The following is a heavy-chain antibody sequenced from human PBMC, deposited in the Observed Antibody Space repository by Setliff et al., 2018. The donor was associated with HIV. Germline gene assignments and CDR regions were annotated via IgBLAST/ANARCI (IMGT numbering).Heavy chain of an antibody. D-gene: IGHD3-10*01. V-gene: IGHV4-4*08. Sequence: KSSETLSLTCTVSGGSIGGYYWSWIRQPPGTGLEWLGCIYSGGSTNYNPSLESRVTISLDTSRNQSSLRLTSVTAADTAVYYCARVRSYGSAYDAFDVWGPGTMVTVSS. CDR3: ARVRSYGSAYDAFDV. J-gene: IGHJ3*01. CDR1: GGSIGGYY. CDR2: IYSGGST.